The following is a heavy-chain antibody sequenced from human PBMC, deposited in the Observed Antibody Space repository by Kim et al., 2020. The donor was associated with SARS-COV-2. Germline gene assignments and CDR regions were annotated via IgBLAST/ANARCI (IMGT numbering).Heavy chain of an antibody. J-gene: IGHJ4*02. D-gene: IGHD3-22*01. V-gene: IGHV3-23*03. CDR1: GFTFSSYA. CDR2: IYSGGSST. Sequence: GGSLRLSCAASGFTFSSYAMSWVRQAPGKGLEWVSVIYSGGSSTYYADSVKGRFTISRDNSKNTLYLQMNSLRAEDTAVYYCAKDISNYYDSSGYSNWGQGTLVTVSS. CDR3: AKDISNYYDSSGYSN.